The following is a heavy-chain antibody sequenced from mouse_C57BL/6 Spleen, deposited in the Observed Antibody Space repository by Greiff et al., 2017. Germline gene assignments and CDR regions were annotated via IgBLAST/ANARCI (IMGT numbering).Heavy chain of an antibody. J-gene: IGHJ3*01. CDR2: ISDGGSYT. CDR1: GFTFSSYA. D-gene: IGHD2-4*01. Sequence: EVQLVESGGGLVKPGGSLKLSCAASGFTFSSYAMSWVRQTPEKRLEWVATISDGGSYTYYPDNVKGRFTISRDNAKNNLYLQMSPLKSEDTAMYYCAKGGDYDDQAWFAYWGQGTLVTVSA. CDR3: AKGGDYDDQAWFAY. V-gene: IGHV5-4*01.